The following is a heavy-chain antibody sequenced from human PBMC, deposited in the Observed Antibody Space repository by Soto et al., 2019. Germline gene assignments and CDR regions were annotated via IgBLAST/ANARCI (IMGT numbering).Heavy chain of an antibody. CDR3: AKIRDYDILTGYSDY. Sequence: GSLRLSCVASGFTFSSYAMSWVRQAPGKGLEWVSAISGSGGSTYYADSVKGRFTISRDNSKNTLYLQMNSLRAEDTAVYYCAKIRDYDILTGYSDYWGQGTLVTVSS. J-gene: IGHJ4*02. V-gene: IGHV3-23*01. CDR1: GFTFSSYA. CDR2: ISGSGGST. D-gene: IGHD3-9*01.